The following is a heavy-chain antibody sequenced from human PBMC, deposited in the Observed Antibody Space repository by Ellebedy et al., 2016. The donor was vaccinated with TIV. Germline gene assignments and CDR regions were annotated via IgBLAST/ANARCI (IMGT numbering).Heavy chain of an antibody. CDR2: LNSNSGHT. D-gene: IGHD6-6*01. V-gene: IGHV1-8*01. J-gene: IGHJ5*02. CDR3: ATGGTKGEYRWLDP. Sequence: AASVKVSCKASEYSFSRFDIHWLRQATGQGLEWMGWLNSNSGHTGCAQKFQGRLSLTRNSSISKAYMELSSLTSEDTAVYYCATGGTKGEYRWLDPWGQGTQVTVSS. CDR1: EYSFSRFD.